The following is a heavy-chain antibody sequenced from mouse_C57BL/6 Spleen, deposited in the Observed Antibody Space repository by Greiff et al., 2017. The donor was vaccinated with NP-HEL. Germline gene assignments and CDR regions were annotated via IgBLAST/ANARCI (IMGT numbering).Heavy chain of an antibody. Sequence: VQVVESGAELVRPGASVKLSCKASGYTFTDYYINWVKQRPGQGLEWIARIYPGSGNTYYNEKFKGKATLTAEKSSSTAYMQLSSLTSEDSAVYFCAREGDGYSFAYWGQGTLVTVSA. J-gene: IGHJ3*01. CDR1: GYTFTDYY. D-gene: IGHD2-3*01. CDR3: AREGDGYSFAY. V-gene: IGHV1-76*01. CDR2: IYPGSGNT.